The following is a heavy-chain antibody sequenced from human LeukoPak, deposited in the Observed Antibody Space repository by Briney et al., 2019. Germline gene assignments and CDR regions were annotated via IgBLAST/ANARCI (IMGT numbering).Heavy chain of an antibody. J-gene: IGHJ6*02. V-gene: IGHV3-23*01. Sequence: PGGSLRLSCAASGFTFSSCAMSWVRQAPGKGLEWVSTISDSGDTTYYADSVKGRFTISRDNAKNSLYLQMNSLRAEDTAVYYCALSQDPGYSSGWYDYYGMDVWGQGTTVTVSS. CDR3: ALSQDPGYSSGWYDYYGMDV. D-gene: IGHD6-19*01. CDR1: GFTFSSCA. CDR2: ISDSGDTT.